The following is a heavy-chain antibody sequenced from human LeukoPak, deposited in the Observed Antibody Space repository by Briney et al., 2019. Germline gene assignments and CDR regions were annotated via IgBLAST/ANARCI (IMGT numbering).Heavy chain of an antibody. V-gene: IGHV4-4*07. J-gene: IGHJ3*01. Sequence: PSETLSLTCTVSGASISSYYWSWIRQPAGKGLEWIGRGSTSGSTNYNPSLKSRVTISIETSKNQLSLKLSSVTAADTAVYYCARHYIPDYASDLWGPGTMVTVS. CDR2: GSTSGST. D-gene: IGHD3-10*01. CDR1: GASISSYY. CDR3: ARHYIPDYASDL.